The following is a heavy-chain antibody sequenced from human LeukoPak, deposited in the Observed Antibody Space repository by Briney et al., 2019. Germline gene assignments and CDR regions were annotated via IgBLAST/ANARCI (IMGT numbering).Heavy chain of an antibody. V-gene: IGHV3-48*01. Sequence: HTGGSLRLSCAASGFTFSSYSMNWVRQAPGKGLEWVSYISSSSSTIYYADSVKGRFTISRDNVKNSLYLQMNSLRAEDTAVYYCARDPFFGVVINNWFDPWGQGTLVTVSS. J-gene: IGHJ5*02. D-gene: IGHD3-3*01. CDR1: GFTFSSYS. CDR3: ARDPFFGVVINNWFDP. CDR2: ISSSSSTI.